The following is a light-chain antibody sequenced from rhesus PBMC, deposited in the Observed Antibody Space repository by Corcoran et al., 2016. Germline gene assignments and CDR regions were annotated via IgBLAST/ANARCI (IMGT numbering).Light chain of an antibody. Sequence: DIQMTQSPSSLSASVGDRVTITCRASQGISSWLAWYQQKPGKASKLLIYNEYSLQRGVPSRFSDSGSETDFTLTISSMHPEDCATYYCQRYNSAPLTFGGGTKVEIK. CDR3: QRYNSAPLT. CDR1: QGISSW. V-gene: IGKV1-21*01. CDR2: NEY. J-gene: IGKJ4*01.